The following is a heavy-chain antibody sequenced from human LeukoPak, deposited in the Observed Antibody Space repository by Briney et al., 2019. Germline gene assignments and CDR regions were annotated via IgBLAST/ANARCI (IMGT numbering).Heavy chain of an antibody. V-gene: IGHV3-9*01. CDR3: AKDPGYSSSSSLDY. Sequence: QPGGFLRLSCAASRFTFDDYAMHWVRQAPGKGLEWVSGISWNSGSIGYADSVKGRFTISRDKAKNSLYLQMNSLRAEDTALYYCAKDPGYSSSSSLDYWGQGTLVTVSS. CDR1: RFTFDDYA. CDR2: ISWNSGSI. J-gene: IGHJ4*02. D-gene: IGHD6-13*01.